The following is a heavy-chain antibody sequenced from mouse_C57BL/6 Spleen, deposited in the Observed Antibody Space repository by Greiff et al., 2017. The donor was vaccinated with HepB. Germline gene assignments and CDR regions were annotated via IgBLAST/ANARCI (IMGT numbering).Heavy chain of an antibody. D-gene: IGHD2-5*01. Sequence: QVQLQQPGAELVKPGASVKLSCKASGYTFTSYWMQWVKQRPGQGLEWIGEIDPSDSYTNYNQKFKGKATLTVDTSSSTAYMQLSSLTSEDSAVYYCARHYSNYDYAMDYWGQGTSVTVSS. CDR2: IDPSDSYT. V-gene: IGHV1-50*01. CDR3: ARHYSNYDYAMDY. CDR1: GYTFTSYW. J-gene: IGHJ4*01.